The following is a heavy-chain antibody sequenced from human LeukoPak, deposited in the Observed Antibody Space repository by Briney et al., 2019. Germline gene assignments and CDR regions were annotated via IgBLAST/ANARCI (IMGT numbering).Heavy chain of an antibody. CDR2: ITSGGTK. CDR3: ATWMGFCTSTSCYAYDY. CDR1: GFTFSNCY. J-gene: IGHJ4*02. Sequence: GGSLRLSCAASGFTFSNCYMSWIRQAPGKGLEWVSYITSGGTKYYADSLKGRFTISRDNARNSLYLQMNSLRAEDTAVYYCATWMGFCTSTSCYAYDYWGQGSLVTASS. D-gene: IGHD2-2*01. V-gene: IGHV3-11*01.